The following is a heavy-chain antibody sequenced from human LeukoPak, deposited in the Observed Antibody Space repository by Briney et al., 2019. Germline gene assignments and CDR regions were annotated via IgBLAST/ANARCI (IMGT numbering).Heavy chain of an antibody. D-gene: IGHD3-10*02. V-gene: IGHV4-59*08. Sequence: SETLSLTCTVSGGSISSYYWSWIRQSPGKGLEWIAYISYRGTTNYNPSLKSRVTISVDTSKNQFSLKLSSVTAADTAVYYCARRMFRGXADDWFDP. CDR2: ISYRGTT. J-gene: IGHJ5*02. CDR1: GGSISSYY. CDR3: ARRMFRGXADDWFDP.